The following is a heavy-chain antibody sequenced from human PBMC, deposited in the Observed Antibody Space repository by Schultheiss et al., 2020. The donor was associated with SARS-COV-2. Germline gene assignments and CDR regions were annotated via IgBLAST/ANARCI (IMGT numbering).Heavy chain of an antibody. D-gene: IGHD1-26*01. Sequence: SETLSLTCAVSGGSISSSNWWSWVRQPPGKGLEWIGEIYHSGSTNYNPSLKSRVTISVDKSKNQFSLKLSSVTAADTAVYYCARGGLLQYYYYYGMDVWGQGTTVTVSS. CDR3: ARGGLLQYYYYYGMDV. CDR2: IYHSGST. J-gene: IGHJ6*02. CDR1: GGSISSSNW. V-gene: IGHV4-4*02.